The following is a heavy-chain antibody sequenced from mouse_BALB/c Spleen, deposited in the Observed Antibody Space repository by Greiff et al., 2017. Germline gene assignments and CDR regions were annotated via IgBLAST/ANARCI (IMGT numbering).Heavy chain of an antibody. J-gene: IGHJ3*01. Sequence: VKLMESGAELMKPGASVKISCKATGYTFSSYWIEWVKQRPGHGLEWIGEILPGSGSTNYNEKFKGKATFTADTSSNTAYMQLSSLTSEDSAVYYCARNLITTTYWGQGTLVTVSA. CDR2: ILPGSGST. D-gene: IGHD2-4*01. V-gene: IGHV1-9*01. CDR1: GYTFSSYW. CDR3: ARNLITTTY.